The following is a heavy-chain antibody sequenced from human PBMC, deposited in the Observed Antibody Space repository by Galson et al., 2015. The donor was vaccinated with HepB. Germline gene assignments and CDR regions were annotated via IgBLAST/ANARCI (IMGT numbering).Heavy chain of an antibody. J-gene: IGHJ4*02. V-gene: IGHV1-2*02. D-gene: IGHD6-19*01. CDR2: INPNSGGT. CDR1: GYTFTGYD. Sequence: SVKVSCKASGYTFTGYDMHWVRQAPGQGLEWMGWINPNSGGTNYAQKFQGRVTMTRDTSISTAYMELSRLRSDDTAVYYCARIAVAGTVGYYFDYWGQGTLVTVSS. CDR3: ARIAVAGTVGYYFDY.